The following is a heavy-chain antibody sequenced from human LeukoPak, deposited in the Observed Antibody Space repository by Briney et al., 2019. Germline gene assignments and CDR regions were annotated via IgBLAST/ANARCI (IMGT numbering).Heavy chain of an antibody. V-gene: IGHV3-30*18. CDR1: GFTFSNYG. Sequence: GKSLRLSCAASGFTFSNYGMHWVRQAPGKGLEWVAVISYDGSNQYYADSVKGRFTISRDNSKSTLYLQMNSLRAEDTAVYYCAKGQGSGGYYYHFDYWGRGTLVTVSS. CDR2: ISYDGSNQ. D-gene: IGHD3-22*01. J-gene: IGHJ4*02. CDR3: AKGQGSGGYYYHFDY.